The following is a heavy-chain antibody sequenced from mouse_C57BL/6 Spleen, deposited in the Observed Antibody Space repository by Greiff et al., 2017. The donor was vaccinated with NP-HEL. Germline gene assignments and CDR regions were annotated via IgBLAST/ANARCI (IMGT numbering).Heavy chain of an antibody. CDR3: ATIYYGSTYYFDY. J-gene: IGHJ2*01. Sequence: VQLQQSGPELVKPGASVKISCKASGYTFTDYYMNWVKQSHGKSLEWIGDINPNNGGTSYNQKFKGKATLTVDKSSSTAYMELRSLTSEDSAVYYCATIYYGSTYYFDYWGQGTTLTVSS. V-gene: IGHV1-26*01. CDR2: INPNNGGT. D-gene: IGHD1-1*01. CDR1: GYTFTDYY.